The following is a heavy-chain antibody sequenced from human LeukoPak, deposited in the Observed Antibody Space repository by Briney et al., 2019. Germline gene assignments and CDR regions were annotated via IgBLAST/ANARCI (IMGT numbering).Heavy chain of an antibody. D-gene: IGHD3-10*02. CDR1: GGSISSYY. V-gene: IGHV4-39*07. CDR3: ARAVRGSENFDY. J-gene: IGHJ4*02. Sequence: SETLSLTCTVSGGSISSYYWGWIRQPPGKGLEWIGSIYYSGSTYYNPSLKSRVTISVDTSKNQFSLKLSSVTAADTAVYYCARAVRGSENFDYWGQGTLVTVSS. CDR2: IYYSGST.